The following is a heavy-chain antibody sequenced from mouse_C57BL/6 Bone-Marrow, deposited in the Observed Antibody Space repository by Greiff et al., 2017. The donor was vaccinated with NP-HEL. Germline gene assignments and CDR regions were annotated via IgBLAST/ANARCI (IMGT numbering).Heavy chain of an antibody. CDR2: IDPSDSET. CDR3: ARRELQQSYYAMDY. D-gene: IGHD2-12*01. J-gene: IGHJ4*01. V-gene: IGHV1-52*01. Sequence: QVQLQQPGAELVRPGSSVKLSCKASGYTFTSYWMHWVKQRPIQGLEWIGNIDPSDSETHYNQKFKDKATMTADKSSSTAYMQLSSLTSEDSAVYYCARRELQQSYYAMDYWGQGTSVTVSS. CDR1: GYTFTSYW.